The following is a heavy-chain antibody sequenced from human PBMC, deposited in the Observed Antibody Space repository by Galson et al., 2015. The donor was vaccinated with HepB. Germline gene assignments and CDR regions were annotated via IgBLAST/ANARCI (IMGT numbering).Heavy chain of an antibody. D-gene: IGHD3-16*01. V-gene: IGHV3-48*03. CDR2: ISSLSSMI. CDR1: GFTFSSFE. CDR3: ASGPFTSPGY. Sequence: SLRLSCAASGFTFSSFEMTWVRQAPGKGLEWVSYISSLSSMIYYADSVKGRFTISRDNAKNSLFLQMNSLRAEDTAVYYCASGPFTSPGYWGQGTLVTVSS. J-gene: IGHJ4*02.